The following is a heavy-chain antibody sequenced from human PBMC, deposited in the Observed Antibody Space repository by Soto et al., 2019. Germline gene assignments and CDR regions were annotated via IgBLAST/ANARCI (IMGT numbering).Heavy chain of an antibody. D-gene: IGHD7-27*01. CDR1: GFTFSSYA. J-gene: IGHJ4*02. V-gene: IGHV3-23*01. CDR2: ISGSGGST. Sequence: EVQLLESGGGLVQPGGSLRLSCAASGFTFSSYAMSWVRQAPGKGLEWVSAISGSGGSTYYAASVKGRFTISRDNSKNTLYLQRNSLRAGDTAVYYCAKDPGASGIFDYWGQGTLVTVSS. CDR3: AKDPGASGIFDY.